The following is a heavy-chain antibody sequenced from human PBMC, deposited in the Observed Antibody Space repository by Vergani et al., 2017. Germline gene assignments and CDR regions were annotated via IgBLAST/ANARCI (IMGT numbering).Heavy chain of an antibody. CDR2: IYASGLT. Sequence: QVQLQESGPGLVKPSETLSLTCTVSGGSISSYYWSWIRQPAGKGLEWIGRIYASGLTNYNPSLKSRVSISVDTSKNQLSLKLSSLTAADTAVYYCARGVSGGHDYWGQGTLVTVSS. V-gene: IGHV4-4*07. J-gene: IGHJ4*02. D-gene: IGHD4-23*01. CDR1: GGSISSYY. CDR3: ARGVSGGHDY.